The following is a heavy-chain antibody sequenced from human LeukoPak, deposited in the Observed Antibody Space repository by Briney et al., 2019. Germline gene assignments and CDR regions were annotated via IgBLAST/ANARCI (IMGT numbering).Heavy chain of an antibody. Sequence: GGSLRLSCAASGFTFSTYAMSWVRQAPGMGLEWVSAITGSGDNTYYADSVKGRFTISRDNSKNTLYLQMTSLRAEDTAVYYCAKDITRSIAVAGAPFDYWGQGTLVTVSS. CDR3: AKDITRSIAVAGAPFDY. J-gene: IGHJ4*02. CDR1: GFTFSTYA. V-gene: IGHV3-23*01. D-gene: IGHD6-19*01. CDR2: ITGSGDNT.